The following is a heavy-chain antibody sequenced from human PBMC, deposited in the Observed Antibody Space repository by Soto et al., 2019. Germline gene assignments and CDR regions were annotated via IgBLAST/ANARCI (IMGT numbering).Heavy chain of an antibody. V-gene: IGHV1-8*01. CDR3: ARVVAGGLLRETYYYYGMDV. CDR1: GYTFTSYD. CDR2: MNPNSGNT. Sequence: QVQLVQSGAEVKKPGASVKVSCKASGYTFTSYDINWVRQATGQGLEWMGWMNPNSGNTGYAQKFQGRVTMTRNTSISTAYRELSSLRSEVTAVYYCARVVAGGLLRETYYYYGMDVWGQGTTVTVSS. D-gene: IGHD1-26*01. J-gene: IGHJ6*02.